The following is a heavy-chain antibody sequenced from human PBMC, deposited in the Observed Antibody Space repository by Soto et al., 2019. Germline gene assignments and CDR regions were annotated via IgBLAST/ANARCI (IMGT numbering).Heavy chain of an antibody. Sequence: QVQLVQSGAEVKNPGASVKVSCKASGYTFTRYGIGWARQAPGQGLEWMGWINTYNGNTNYAQNVQGRVTLTTDTSTSTAYMELRCLRSNDTAINACAMVHLYVTPSSHDVWGQGTTVIVSS. D-gene: IGHD3-10*01. CDR2: INTYNGNT. CDR3: AMVHLYVTPSSHDV. CDR1: GYTFTRYG. V-gene: IGHV1-18*01. J-gene: IGHJ6*02.